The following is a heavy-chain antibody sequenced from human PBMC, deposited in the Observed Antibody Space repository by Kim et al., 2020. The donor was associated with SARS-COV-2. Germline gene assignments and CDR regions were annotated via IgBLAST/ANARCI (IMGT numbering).Heavy chain of an antibody. J-gene: IGHJ4*02. CDR2: ISSSGGSI. CDR1: GFTFSSYE. CDR3: ARTPTYYYDSSGYYYFDY. V-gene: IGHV3-48*03. Sequence: GGSLRLSCAASGFTFSSYEMNWVRQAPGKGLEWVSYISSSGGSIYYADSVKGRFTISRDNAKNSLYLQMNSLRAEDTAVYYCARTPTYYYDSSGYYYFDYWGQGTLVTVSS. D-gene: IGHD3-22*01.